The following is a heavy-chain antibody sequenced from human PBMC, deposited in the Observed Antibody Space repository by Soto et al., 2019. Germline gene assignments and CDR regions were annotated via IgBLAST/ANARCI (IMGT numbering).Heavy chain of an antibody. CDR3: ARGRGGTYDAFDI. D-gene: IGHD1-26*01. CDR1: SGSIGTYF. Sequence: QVQLRESGPGLVKPSETLSLTCTVSSGSIGTYFWSWIRQPPGKGLEWIGYIYYSGTTNYNPSLKSRVTIFLDTSKNQLALRLSSVTAADTAGYYWARGRGGTYDAFDIWGQGTLVTVSS. CDR2: IYYSGTT. J-gene: IGHJ3*02. V-gene: IGHV4-59*01.